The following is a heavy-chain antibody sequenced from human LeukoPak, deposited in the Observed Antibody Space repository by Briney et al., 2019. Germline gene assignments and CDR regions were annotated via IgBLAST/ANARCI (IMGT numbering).Heavy chain of an antibody. CDR2: IYYSGST. Sequence: SETLPLTCTVSGGSISSSSYYWGWIRQPPGKGLEWIGSIYYSGSTYYNPSLKSRVTISVDTSKNQFSLKLSSVTAADTAVYYCARHVDSSGYWRDWGQGTLVTVSS. CDR3: ARHVDSSGYWRD. J-gene: IGHJ4*02. D-gene: IGHD3-22*01. V-gene: IGHV4-39*01. CDR1: GGSISSSSYY.